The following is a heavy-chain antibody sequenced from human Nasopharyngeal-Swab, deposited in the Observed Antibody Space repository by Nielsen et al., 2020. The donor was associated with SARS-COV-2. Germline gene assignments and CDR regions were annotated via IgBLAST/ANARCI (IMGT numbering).Heavy chain of an antibody. CDR3: ATDIAVAGDY. CDR2: IYYSGST. D-gene: IGHD6-19*01. Sequence: SETLSLTCTVSGGSISSSSYYWGWIRQPPGKGLEWIGSIYYSGSTYYNPSPKSRVTISVDTSKNQFSLKLSSVTAADTAVYYCATDIAVAGDYWGQGTLVTVSS. CDR1: GGSISSSSYY. J-gene: IGHJ4*02. V-gene: IGHV4-39*01.